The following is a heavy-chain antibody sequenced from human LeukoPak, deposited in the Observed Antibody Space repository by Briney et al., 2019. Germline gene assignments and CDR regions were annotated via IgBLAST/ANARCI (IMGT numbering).Heavy chain of an antibody. CDR1: GYTFTSYG. Sequence: GASVTVSCKPSGYTFTSYGISWVRQAPGQGLESMGWISAYNGNTNYAQKLQGRVTMTTDTSTSTAYMELRSLRSGDTAVYYCARDLRTVQLWSPRFDYWGQGTLVTVSS. D-gene: IGHD5-18*01. CDR2: ISAYNGNT. J-gene: IGHJ4*02. CDR3: ARDLRTVQLWSPRFDY. V-gene: IGHV1-18*01.